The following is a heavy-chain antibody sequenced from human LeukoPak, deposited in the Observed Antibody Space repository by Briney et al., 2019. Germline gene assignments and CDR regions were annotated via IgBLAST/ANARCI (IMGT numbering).Heavy chain of an antibody. J-gene: IGHJ4*02. CDR2: IYHSGST. CDR1: GGSISSGDYY. Sequence: SQTLSLTCTVSGGSISSGDYYWSWIRQPPGKGLEWIGEIYHSGSTNYNPSLKSRVTISVDKSRNQFSLKLRSVTAADTAIYYCARSRVAAVSSYYFDYWGQGTLVTVSS. D-gene: IGHD6-19*01. CDR3: ARSRVAAVSSYYFDY. V-gene: IGHV4-30-4*01.